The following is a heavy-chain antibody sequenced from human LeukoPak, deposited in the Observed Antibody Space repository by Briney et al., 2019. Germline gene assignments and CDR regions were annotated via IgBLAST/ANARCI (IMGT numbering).Heavy chain of an antibody. D-gene: IGHD1-26*01. J-gene: IGHJ6*03. Sequence: SETLSLTCTVSGGSISSYYWSWIRQPPGKGLEWIGYIYYSGSTNYNPSLKSRVTISVDTSKNQFSLKLSSVTAADTAVYYCARERGSYYDYYYYMDVWGKGTTVTVSS. V-gene: IGHV4-59*12. CDR3: ARERGSYYDYYYYMDV. CDR1: GGSISSYY. CDR2: IYYSGST.